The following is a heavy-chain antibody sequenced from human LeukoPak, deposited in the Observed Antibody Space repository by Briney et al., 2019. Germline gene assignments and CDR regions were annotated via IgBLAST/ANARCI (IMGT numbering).Heavy chain of an antibody. CDR2: IYYSGST. D-gene: IGHD2-15*01. Sequence: SETLSLTCTVSGGSISSSSYYWGWIRQPPGKGLEWIGSIYYSGSTYYNPSLKSRVTISVDTSKNQFSLKLSSVTAADTAVYYCARGPWVAARSGGVNDYWGQGTLVTVSS. CDR3: ARGPWVAARSGGVNDY. V-gene: IGHV4-39*07. CDR1: GGSISSSSYY. J-gene: IGHJ4*02.